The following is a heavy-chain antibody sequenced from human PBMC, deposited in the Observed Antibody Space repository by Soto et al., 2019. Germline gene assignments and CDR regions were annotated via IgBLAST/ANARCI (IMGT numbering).Heavy chain of an antibody. CDR1: GFTFSSYS. CDR3: ARDQSLELVYAIGFDY. J-gene: IGHJ4*02. Sequence: PGGSLRLSCAASGFTFSSYSMNWVRQAPGKGLEWVSSISSSSSYIYYADSVKGRFTISRDNAKNSLYLQMNSLRAEDTAVFYCARDQSLELVYAIGFDYWGQGTLVTVSS. V-gene: IGHV3-21*01. CDR2: ISSSSSYI. D-gene: IGHD2-8*01.